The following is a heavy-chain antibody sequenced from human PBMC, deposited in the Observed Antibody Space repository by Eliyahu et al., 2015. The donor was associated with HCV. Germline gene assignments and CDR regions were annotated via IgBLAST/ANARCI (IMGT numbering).Heavy chain of an antibody. CDR2: LSVSGTST. V-gene: IGHV3-23*01. CDR3: AKHPTTTMVNYFDY. CDR1: XXIXSNXA. J-gene: IGHJ4*02. D-gene: IGHD5-18*01. Sequence: EVQVLESGGGLVQPGGSLRLAXAASXXIXSNXAMSWVRQAPGKGLGWVSTLSVSGTSTYYADSVEGRFTISRDKSTNTLYLQMNSLRAEDTAVYYCAKHPTTTMVNYFDYWGQGTLVTVSS.